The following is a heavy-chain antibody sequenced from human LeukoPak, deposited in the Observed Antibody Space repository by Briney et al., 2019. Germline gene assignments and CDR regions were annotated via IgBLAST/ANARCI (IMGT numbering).Heavy chain of an antibody. CDR3: ARIPVIEPRRPNYYDS. CDR1: GGSINSSSYY. Sequence: SETLSLTCTVSGGSINSSSYYWDWIRQPPGKGLEWIGSIYYSGNTYSNSSLKSRVTISIDTSKNQFSLKLRSVTAADTAVYYCARIPVIEPRRPNYYDSWGQGTRFTVSS. D-gene: IGHD6-6*01. CDR2: IYYSGNT. V-gene: IGHV4-39*01. J-gene: IGHJ4*02.